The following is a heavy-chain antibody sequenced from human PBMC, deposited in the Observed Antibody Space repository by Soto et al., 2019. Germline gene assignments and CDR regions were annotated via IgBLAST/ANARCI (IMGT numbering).Heavy chain of an antibody. CDR3: TRDKCSSTSCYADYYYYGMDV. CDR2: IRSKAYGGTT. D-gene: IGHD2-2*01. J-gene: IGHJ6*02. V-gene: IGHV3-49*04. Sequence: GGSLRLSCTASGFTFGDYAMSWVRQAPGKGLEWVGFIRSKAYGGTTEYAASVKGRFTISRDDSKSIAYPQMNSLKTEDTAVYYCTRDKCSSTSCYADYYYYGMDVWGQGTTVTVSS. CDR1: GFTFGDYA.